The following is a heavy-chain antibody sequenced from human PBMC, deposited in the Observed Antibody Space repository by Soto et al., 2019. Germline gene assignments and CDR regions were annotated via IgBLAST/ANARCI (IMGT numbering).Heavy chain of an antibody. CDR1: EYSFANQW. J-gene: IGHJ4*02. CDR2: ISPDTSRT. CDR3: ARHIYDSDTGPNFQYYLDS. Sequence: GESLKISCKGSEYSFANQWIGWVRQMPGKGLEWVGIISPDTSRTLYSPSLQGQVTISVDKSISTVYLQWNSLKASYTAMYYCARHIYDSDTGPNFQYYLDSLGQVTPGTVSS. V-gene: IGHV5-51*01. D-gene: IGHD3-22*01.